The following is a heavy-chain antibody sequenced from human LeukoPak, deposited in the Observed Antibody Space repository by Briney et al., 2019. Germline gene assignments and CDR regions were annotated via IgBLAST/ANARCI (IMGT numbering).Heavy chain of an antibody. D-gene: IGHD3-16*01. Sequence: GGSLRLSCAASGFTFSSYEMNWVRQAPGKGLEWVSYISSSGSTIYYADSVKGRFTISRDNAKNSLYLQMNSLRAEDTAVYYCARGLITFGGVLDYWGQGTLVTVSS. CDR3: ARGLITFGGVLDY. CDR2: ISSSGSTI. V-gene: IGHV3-48*03. CDR1: GFTFSSYE. J-gene: IGHJ4*02.